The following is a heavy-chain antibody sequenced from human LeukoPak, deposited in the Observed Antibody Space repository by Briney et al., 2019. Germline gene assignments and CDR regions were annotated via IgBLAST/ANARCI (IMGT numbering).Heavy chain of an antibody. J-gene: IGHJ4*02. Sequence: KFQGRVTMTGNTSISTAYMELSSLRSEDTAVYYCARGVAGTSSFDYWGQGTLVTVSS. CDR3: ARGVAGTSSFDY. D-gene: IGHD6-19*01. V-gene: IGHV1-8*01.